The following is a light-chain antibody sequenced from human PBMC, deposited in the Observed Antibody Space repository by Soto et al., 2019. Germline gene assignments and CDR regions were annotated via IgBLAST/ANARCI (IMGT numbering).Light chain of an antibody. Sequence: EIVMTQSPATLSLSPGERAILSCRASQGIASYLAWYQQKAGQAPRLLIYGASTRATGVPARFSGSGSETEFTLTISSLQSEDCAAYYCQQYYKWPPRTFGQGTKVDIK. CDR3: QQYYKWPPRT. CDR1: QGIASY. J-gene: IGKJ1*01. CDR2: GAS. V-gene: IGKV3-15*01.